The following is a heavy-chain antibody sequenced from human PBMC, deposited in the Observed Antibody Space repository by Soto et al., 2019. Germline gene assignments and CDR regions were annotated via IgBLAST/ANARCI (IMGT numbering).Heavy chain of an antibody. CDR2: ISYDGSNK. J-gene: IGHJ4*02. Sequence: QVQLVESGGGVVQPGRSLRLSCAASGFTFSSYAMHWVRQAPGKGLEWVAVISYDGSNKYYADSVKGRFTISRDNSKNTLYLQMNSLRAEDTAVYYCARDYGDYEPVFVGVVTDENHFDYWGQGTLVTVSS. CDR1: GFTFSSYA. D-gene: IGHD4-17*01. CDR3: ARDYGDYEPVFVGVVTDENHFDY. V-gene: IGHV3-30-3*01.